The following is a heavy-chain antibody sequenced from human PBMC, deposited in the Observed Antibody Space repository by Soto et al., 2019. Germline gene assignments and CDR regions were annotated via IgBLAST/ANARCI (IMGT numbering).Heavy chain of an antibody. V-gene: IGHV3-74*01. CDR3: ATAEVDY. CDR1: GFTFGNNW. Sequence: EVQLVESGGGLVQPGASLRLSCAASGFTFGNNWMHWVRQAPGKGLEWVSRINSDGSTRDYAGSVKGRFTVSRDNAKNTLYLQMNSLRADDTAVYYCATAEVDYWGPGTLVTVSS. CDR2: INSDGSTR. J-gene: IGHJ4*02.